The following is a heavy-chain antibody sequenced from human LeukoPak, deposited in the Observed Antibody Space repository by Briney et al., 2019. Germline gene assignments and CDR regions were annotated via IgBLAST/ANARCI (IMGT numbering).Heavy chain of an antibody. CDR1: GGSFSGYY. V-gene: IGHV4-34*01. D-gene: IGHD4-23*01. CDR3: AREDTTVVTY. CDR2: INHSGST. Sequence: SETLSLTCAVYGGSFSGYYWSWIRQPPGKGLEWIGEINHSGSTNYNPSLKSRVTISVDTSKNQFSLKLSSVTAADTAVYYCAREDTTVVTYWGQGTLVTVSS. J-gene: IGHJ4*02.